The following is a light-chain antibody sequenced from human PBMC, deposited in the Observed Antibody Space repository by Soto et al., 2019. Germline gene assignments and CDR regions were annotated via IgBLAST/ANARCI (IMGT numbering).Light chain of an antibody. V-gene: IGKV3D-15*01. CDR3: QHYNNWPLT. CDR2: GSS. CDR1: QSVSSN. J-gene: IGKJ4*01. Sequence: EIVMTQSPATLSVSPGERATLSCRASQSVSSNLAWYQQKPGQPPRLLISGSSIRATGIPKRFSGSASGTEFTLTISSLQSGDFAVYYCQHYNNWPLTFGGGTKV.